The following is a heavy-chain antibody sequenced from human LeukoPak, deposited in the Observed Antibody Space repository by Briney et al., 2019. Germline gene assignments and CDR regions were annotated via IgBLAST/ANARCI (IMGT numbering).Heavy chain of an antibody. D-gene: IGHD1-26*01. CDR3: AKDRGYSGIHDFDY. V-gene: IGHV3-30*02. Sequence: PGGSLRLSCAASGFTFSSYGMDWVRQAPGKGLEWVAFIRYDGSNNYYGDSVKGRFTISRENSKNTLYLQMNSLRAEDTAVYYCAKDRGYSGIHDFDYWGQGTLVTVSS. CDR1: GFTFSSYG. CDR2: IRYDGSNN. J-gene: IGHJ4*02.